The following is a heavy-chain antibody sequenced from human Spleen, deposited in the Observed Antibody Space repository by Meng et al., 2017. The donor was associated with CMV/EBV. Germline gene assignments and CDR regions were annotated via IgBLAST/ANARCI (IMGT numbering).Heavy chain of an antibody. CDR3: AKDMVEGWYYFDY. Sequence: ATGFTFSRYAMHWGRQAPGKGLEWVAVRWYDGSNKYHEESVKGRFTISRDNSKNTLYLQMDSLRAEDTALYYCAKDMVEGWYYFDYWGQGTLVTVSS. CDR1: GFTFSRYA. V-gene: IGHV3-33*06. J-gene: IGHJ4*02. CDR2: RWYDGSNK. D-gene: IGHD4/OR15-4a*01.